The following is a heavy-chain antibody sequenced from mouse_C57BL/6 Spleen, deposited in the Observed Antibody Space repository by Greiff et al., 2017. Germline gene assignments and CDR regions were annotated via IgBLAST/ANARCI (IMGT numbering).Heavy chain of an antibody. CDR3: ARRRYFDV. CDR1: GFTFSDYG. Sequence: DVKLVESGGGLVKPGGSLTLSCAASGFTFSDYGMHWVRQAPEKGLEWVAYISSGSSTIYYADTVKGRFTISRDNAKNTLFLQMTSLWSEDTAMYYCARRRYFDVWGTGTTVTVSS. V-gene: IGHV5-17*01. CDR2: ISSGSSTI. J-gene: IGHJ1*03.